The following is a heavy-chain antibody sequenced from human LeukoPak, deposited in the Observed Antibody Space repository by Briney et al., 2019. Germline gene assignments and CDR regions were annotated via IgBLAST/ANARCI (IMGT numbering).Heavy chain of an antibody. CDR3: ARLTIYDDTDY. J-gene: IGHJ4*02. V-gene: IGHV3-23*01. Sequence: GGSLRLSCTASGFTFTNFAMSWVRQTPEKGLEWVSGISGSAISTYYADSVKGRFTISRDNAKNSLFLHMNSLRVEDTAVYYCARLTIYDDTDYWGQGTLVTVSS. D-gene: IGHD3-3*01. CDR1: GFTFTNFA. CDR2: ISGSAIST.